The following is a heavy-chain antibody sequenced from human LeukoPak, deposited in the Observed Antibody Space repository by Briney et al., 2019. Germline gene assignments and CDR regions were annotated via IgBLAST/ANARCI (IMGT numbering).Heavy chain of an antibody. CDR3: ARDRVRTGYDWNDFDY. CDR1: GFIFSSYW. Sequence: GGSLRLSCAASGFIFSSYWMHWVRHAPGKGLAWVSRINTDGSSTSYADSVKGRFTISRDNSKNTLYLQMNSLRAEDTTVYYCARDRVRTGYDWNDFDYWGQGTLVTVSS. D-gene: IGHD1-1*01. V-gene: IGHV3-74*01. CDR2: INTDGSST. J-gene: IGHJ4*02.